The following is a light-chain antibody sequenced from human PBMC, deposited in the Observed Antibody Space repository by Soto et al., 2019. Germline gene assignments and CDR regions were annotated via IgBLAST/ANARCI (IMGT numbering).Light chain of an antibody. CDR2: GAS. CDR1: QSVRSK. J-gene: IGKJ4*01. Sequence: DIEMTQSPATLSGSPGGRATISCRASQSVRSKFAWYQQKPGHAPRLLIYGASTRANGVPARCSGSGSGTEFTLHIRSLQAEDFAVYCCHQYKISPYTFCEGTRVEIK. CDR3: HQYKISPYT. V-gene: IGKV3-15*01.